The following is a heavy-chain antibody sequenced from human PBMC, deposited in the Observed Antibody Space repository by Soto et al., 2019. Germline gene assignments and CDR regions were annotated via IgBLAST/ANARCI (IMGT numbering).Heavy chain of an antibody. Sequence: PGGSLRLSCAASGFTFSSYAMSWVRQAPWKGLEWVSAISGSGGSTYYADSVKGRFTISRDNSKNTLYLQMNSLRAEDTAVYYCAKSLGSSGYYYTPMNYWGQGTLVTVSS. J-gene: IGHJ4*02. CDR2: ISGSGGST. D-gene: IGHD3-22*01. V-gene: IGHV3-23*01. CDR3: AKSLGSSGYYYTPMNY. CDR1: GFTFSSYA.